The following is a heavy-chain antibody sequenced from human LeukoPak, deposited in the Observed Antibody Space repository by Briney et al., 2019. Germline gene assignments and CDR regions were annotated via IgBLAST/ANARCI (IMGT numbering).Heavy chain of an antibody. J-gene: IGHJ4*02. V-gene: IGHV1-2*02. Sequence: GASVKVSCKASGYTFTGYYMHWVRQAPGQGLEWMGWINPNSGGTNYAQKFQGRVTMTRDTSISTAYMELSRLRSDDTAVYYCAIGLGVVVSPFDYWGQGTLVTVSS. CDR2: INPNSGGT. D-gene: IGHD3-3*01. CDR1: GYTFTGYY. CDR3: AIGLGVVVSPFDY.